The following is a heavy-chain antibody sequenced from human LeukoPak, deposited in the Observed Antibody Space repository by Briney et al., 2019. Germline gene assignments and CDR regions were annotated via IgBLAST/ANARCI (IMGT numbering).Heavy chain of an antibody. CDR2: IYTSGST. J-gene: IGHJ3*02. CDR3: ARVWYSSGYYYHPDAFDI. Sequence: SETLSLTCTVSGCSISSYYWSWLRQPAGKGLEWIGRIYTSGSTNYNPSLKSRVTMSVDTSKNQFSLKLSSVTAADTAVYYCARVWYSSGYYYHPDAFDIWGQGTMVTVSS. D-gene: IGHD3-22*01. V-gene: IGHV4-4*07. CDR1: GCSISSYY.